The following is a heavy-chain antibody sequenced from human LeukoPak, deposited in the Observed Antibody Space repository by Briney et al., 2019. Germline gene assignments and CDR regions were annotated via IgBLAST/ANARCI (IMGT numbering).Heavy chain of an antibody. CDR2: VYYSGRT. J-gene: IGHJ1*01. CDR1: GDSVSRSDSY. Sequence: SETLSLTCTVFGDSVSRSDSYWDWIRQPPGKALEWIGTVYYSGRTYYSPSLESRVTISVDTSKNQFSLKLSSLTAADTALYFCARRRYYDGSGYLDWGQGTLVTVSS. CDR3: ARRRYYDGSGYLD. D-gene: IGHD3-22*01. V-gene: IGHV4-39*01.